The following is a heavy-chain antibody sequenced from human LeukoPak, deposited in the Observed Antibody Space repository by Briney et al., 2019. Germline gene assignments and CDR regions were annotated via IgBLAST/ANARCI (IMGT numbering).Heavy chain of an antibody. Sequence: PGGSLRLSCAASGFTFSSYSMNWARQAPGKGLEWVSSISSSSSYIYYADSVKGRFTISRDNAKNSLYLQMNSLRAEDTAVYYCARDSKGGSYWFDPWGQGTLVTVSS. CDR2: ISSSSSYI. D-gene: IGHD1-26*01. V-gene: IGHV3-21*01. CDR3: ARDSKGGSYWFDP. J-gene: IGHJ5*02. CDR1: GFTFSSYS.